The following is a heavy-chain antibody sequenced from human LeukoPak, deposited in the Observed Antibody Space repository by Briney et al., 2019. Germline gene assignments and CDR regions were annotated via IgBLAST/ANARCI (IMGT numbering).Heavy chain of an antibody. V-gene: IGHV1-2*02. CDR3: ARDPLYCSSTSCYAGYFDY. CDR2: INPNSGGT. CDR1: GYTFTGYY. D-gene: IGHD2-2*01. Sequence: GASVKVSCKASGYTFTGYYMHWVRQAPGQGPEWMGWINPNSGGTNYAQKFQGRVTMTRDTSISTAYMELSRLRSDDTAVYYCARDPLYCSSTSCYAGYFDYWGQGTLVTVSS. J-gene: IGHJ4*02.